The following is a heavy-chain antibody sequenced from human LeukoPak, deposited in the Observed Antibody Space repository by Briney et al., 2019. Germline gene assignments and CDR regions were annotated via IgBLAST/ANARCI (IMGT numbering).Heavy chain of an antibody. D-gene: IGHD6-6*01. CDR3: ARAGGQTRIAARFLGF. CDR2: MNPNSGNT. Sequence: ASVKVSCKASGYTFTSYDINWVRQATGQGLEWMGWMNPNSGNTGYAQKFQGRVTITRNTSISTAYMELSSLRSEDTAVYYCARAGGQTRIAARFLGFWGQGTLVTVSS. J-gene: IGHJ4*02. V-gene: IGHV1-8*03. CDR1: GYTFTSYD.